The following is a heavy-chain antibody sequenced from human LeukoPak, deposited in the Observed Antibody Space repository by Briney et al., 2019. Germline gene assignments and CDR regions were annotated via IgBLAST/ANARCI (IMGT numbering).Heavy chain of an antibody. J-gene: IGHJ5*02. CDR3: ARRRNIAAALRGVGWFDP. CDR1: GGSISSSSYY. Sequence: SETLSLTCTVSGGSISSSSYYWGWIRQPPGKGLEWIGSIYYSGSTYYNPSLKSRVTISVDTSKNQFSLKLSSVTAADTAVYCCARRRNIAAALRGVGWFDPWGQGTLVTVSS. D-gene: IGHD6-13*01. CDR2: IYYSGST. V-gene: IGHV4-39*07.